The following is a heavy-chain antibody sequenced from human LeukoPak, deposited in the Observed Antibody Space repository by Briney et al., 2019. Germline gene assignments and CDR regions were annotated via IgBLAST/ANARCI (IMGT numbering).Heavy chain of an antibody. J-gene: IGHJ4*02. D-gene: IGHD6-19*01. V-gene: IGHV4-59*08. CDR2: IYYSGST. Sequence: SETLSLTCTVSGGSISSYYWTWIRQPPGKGLEWIGYIYYSGSTNYNPSLKSRVTISVDTSKNQFSLKLNSVTAADTAVYYCASSSSSGWYDYWGQGTLVTVSS. CDR3: ASSSSSGWYDY. CDR1: GGSISSYY.